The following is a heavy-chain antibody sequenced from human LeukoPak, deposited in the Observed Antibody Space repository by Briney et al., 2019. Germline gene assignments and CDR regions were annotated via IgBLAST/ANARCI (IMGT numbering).Heavy chain of an antibody. CDR2: INHSGST. CDR1: GGSFSGYY. Sequence: SETLSLTCAVYGGSFSGYYWSWIRQPPGKGLEWIGEINHSGSTNYNPSLKSRVTISVDTSKNQFSLKLSSVTAADTAVYYCARGPYYGSGSQGAWGQGTLVTVSS. V-gene: IGHV4-34*01. J-gene: IGHJ5*02. D-gene: IGHD3-10*01. CDR3: ARGPYYGSGSQGA.